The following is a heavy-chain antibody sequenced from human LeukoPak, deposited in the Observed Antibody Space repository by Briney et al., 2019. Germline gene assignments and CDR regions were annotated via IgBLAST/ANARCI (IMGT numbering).Heavy chain of an antibody. V-gene: IGHV1-18*01. Sequence: ASVKVSCKASGYTFTSYGISWVRQAPGQGLEWMGWISAYNGNTNYAQKLQGRVTMTTDTSTSTAYMELRSLRSDDTAVYYCARDRSTGWRGYYLPSYYYGMDVWGQGTTVTVSS. CDR3: ARDRSTGWRGYYLPSYYYGMDV. CDR1: GYTFTSYG. D-gene: IGHD3-3*01. J-gene: IGHJ6*02. CDR2: ISAYNGNT.